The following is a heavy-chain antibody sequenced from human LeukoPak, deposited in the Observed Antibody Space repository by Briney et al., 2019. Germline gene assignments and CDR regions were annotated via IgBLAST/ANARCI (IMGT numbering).Heavy chain of an antibody. V-gene: IGHV4-38-2*02. J-gene: IGHJ4*02. CDR3: ARQNYGAAPLRY. CDR2: IYHSGST. Sequence: SETLSLTCTVSGYSISSGYYWGWIRQPPGKGLEWIGSIYHSGSTYYNPSLKSRVTISVDTSKNQFSLKLSSVTAADTAVYYCARQNYGAAPLRYCGQRTLVTVSS. CDR1: GYSISSGYY. D-gene: IGHD4/OR15-4a*01.